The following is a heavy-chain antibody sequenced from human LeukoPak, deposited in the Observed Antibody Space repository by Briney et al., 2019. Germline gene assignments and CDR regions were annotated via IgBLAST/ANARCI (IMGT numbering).Heavy chain of an antibody. J-gene: IGHJ4*02. CDR1: GGTFSSYA. D-gene: IGHD5-24*01. CDR2: IIPIFGTA. Sequence: SVKVSCKASGGTFSSYAISWVRQAPGQGLEWMGGIIPIFGTANYAQKFQGRVTMTEDTSTDTAYMELSSLTSEDTAVYYCATEPRVADGDTPDFDYWGQGTLVTVSS. CDR3: ATEPRVADGDTPDFDY. V-gene: IGHV1-69*06.